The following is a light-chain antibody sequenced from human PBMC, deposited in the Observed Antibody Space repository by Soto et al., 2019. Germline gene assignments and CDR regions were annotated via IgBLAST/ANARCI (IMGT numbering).Light chain of an antibody. CDR2: GNS. Sequence: QSVLTQPPSVSGAPGQRVTISCTGSSSNIGAGYDVHWYQQLPGTAPKLLIYGNSNRPSGVPDRFSGSKSGTSASLAITGLQAEDEAESYCQSYDSSLSVVFGGGTKLTVL. CDR3: QSYDSSLSVV. J-gene: IGLJ2*01. V-gene: IGLV1-40*01. CDR1: SSNIGAGYD.